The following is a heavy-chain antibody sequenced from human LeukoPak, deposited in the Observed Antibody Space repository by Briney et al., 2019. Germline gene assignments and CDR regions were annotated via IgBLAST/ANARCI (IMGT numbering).Heavy chain of an antibody. CDR3: PRHRRFGVVIIDY. D-gene: IGHD3-3*01. Sequence: SVTLSLTCTVSGGSISSSSYYWGWIRQPPGKGLEWIGSIYYSGSTYYNPSLKSRVTLSVDTSKNQFSMKLSSVTAADTAVYYCPRHRRFGVVIIDYWGQGTLVTVSS. V-gene: IGHV4-39*01. CDR1: GGSISSSSYY. CDR2: IYYSGST. J-gene: IGHJ4*02.